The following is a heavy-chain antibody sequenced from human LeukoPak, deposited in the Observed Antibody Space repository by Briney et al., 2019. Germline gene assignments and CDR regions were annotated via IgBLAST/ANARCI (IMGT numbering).Heavy chain of an antibody. CDR3: ARLGVSGSGSYPIDY. Sequence: PSETLSLTCTVSGASISTYYWSWIRQPPGKGLEWIGNIYYSGSSNYNPSLNYNPSLKSRVTISVDTSEKRLSLKLSSVTAADAALYYCARLGVSGSGSYPIDYWGQGTLVTVSS. D-gene: IGHD3-10*01. V-gene: IGHV4-59*08. CDR2: IYYSGSSNYNPSL. CDR1: GASISTYY. J-gene: IGHJ4*02.